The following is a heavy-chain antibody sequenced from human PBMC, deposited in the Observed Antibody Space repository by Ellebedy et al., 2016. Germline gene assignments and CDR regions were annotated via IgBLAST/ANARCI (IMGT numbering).Heavy chain of an antibody. CDR2: ISYDGSNK. CDR1: GFTFSSYG. J-gene: IGHJ4*02. Sequence: GGSLRLXCAASGFTFSSYGMHWVRQAPGKGLEWVAVISYDGSNKYYADSVKGRFTISRDNSKNTLYLQMNSLRAEDTAVYYCAQGGSHSDYWGQGTLVTVSS. D-gene: IGHD3-10*01. V-gene: IGHV3-30*18. CDR3: AQGGSHSDY.